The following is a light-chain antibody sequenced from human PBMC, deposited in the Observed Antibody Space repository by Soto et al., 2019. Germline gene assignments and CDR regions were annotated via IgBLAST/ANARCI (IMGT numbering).Light chain of an antibody. CDR1: QDIGGW. Sequence: DIQMTQSPSTLSASVGDRVAITCRPSQDIGGWLAWYQQKPGKAPKLLIYEVSKLKSGVPSRFSGRGAGTEFTLPISSLQHDDFATYFCQQDGGFFTFGQGTKVEMK. J-gene: IGKJ2*01. CDR3: QQDGGFFT. V-gene: IGKV1-5*03. CDR2: EVS.